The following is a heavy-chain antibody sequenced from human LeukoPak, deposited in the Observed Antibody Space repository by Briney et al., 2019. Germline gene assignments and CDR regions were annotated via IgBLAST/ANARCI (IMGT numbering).Heavy chain of an antibody. J-gene: IGHJ6*03. CDR2: ISGSNRYI. D-gene: IGHD2-8*01. Sequence: GGSLRLSCAASGFTFSRYGMTWVRQAPGKGLEWVSSISGSNRYIYYADSMKGRFTISRDNAKNSLHLQMDSLRVEDTALYYCGYCTNGVCQRPYDYYYYMDVWGEGTTVTVSS. V-gene: IGHV3-21*04. CDR1: GFTFSRYG. CDR3: GYCTNGVCQRPYDYYYYMDV.